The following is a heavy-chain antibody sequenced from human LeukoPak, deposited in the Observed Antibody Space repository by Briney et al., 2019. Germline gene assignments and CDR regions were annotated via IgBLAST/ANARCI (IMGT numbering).Heavy chain of an antibody. Sequence: GGSLRLSCTASGFNFSSYAMTWVRQAPGKGLDWVSTIRAGGGDTFYSDSVKGRFTISRDNSKNTLYLQMNSLRAEDTAVYYCAKEGRDYDYVWGSYRLDYWGQGTLVTVSS. CDR1: GFNFSSYA. CDR3: AKEGRDYDYVWGSYRLDY. D-gene: IGHD3-16*02. V-gene: IGHV3-23*01. J-gene: IGHJ4*02. CDR2: IRAGGGDT.